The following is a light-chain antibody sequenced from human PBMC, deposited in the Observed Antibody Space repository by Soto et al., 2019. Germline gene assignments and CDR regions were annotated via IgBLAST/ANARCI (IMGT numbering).Light chain of an antibody. J-gene: IGKJ1*01. CDR3: QLPRA. CDR1: QSVSSTY. Sequence: EIVLTQSPGTLSLSPGERATLSCRASQSVSSTYLAWYQQKPGQAPRLLIYGASSRATGIPDRFSGSGSGTDFTLTISSLEPEDFAVYYCQLPRAFGQGTNVEI. CDR2: GAS. V-gene: IGKV3-20*01.